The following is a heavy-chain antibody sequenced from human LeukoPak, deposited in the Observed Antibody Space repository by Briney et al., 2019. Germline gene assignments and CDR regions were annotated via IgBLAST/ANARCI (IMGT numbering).Heavy chain of an antibody. Sequence: GGSLRLSCAASGFTLSNYAMNWVRQAPGKGLEWVSYISGNSDTIYYAQSLKGRSTISRDNAKNSLYLQMNSLRAEDTAVYYCARDRYSGSPNDFYFDFWGQGTLVTVSS. V-gene: IGHV3-48*04. CDR3: ARDRYSGSPNDFYFDF. CDR1: GFTLSNYA. J-gene: IGHJ4*02. CDR2: ISGNSDTI. D-gene: IGHD1-26*01.